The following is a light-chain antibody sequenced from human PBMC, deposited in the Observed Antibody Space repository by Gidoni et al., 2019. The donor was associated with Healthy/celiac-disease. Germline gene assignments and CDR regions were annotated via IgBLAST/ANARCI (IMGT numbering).Light chain of an antibody. V-gene: IGKV3-11*01. CDR2: DAS. CDR1: QSVSSY. CDR3: QQRSNWPWT. Sequence: EIVLTQSPATLSLSPGERATLSCRASQSVSSYLAWYQQKPGQDPRLLIYDASNRATGIPARFSGSGSGTDFTLTISSLEPEDFAVYYCQQRSNWPWTFGQGPKVEIK. J-gene: IGKJ1*01.